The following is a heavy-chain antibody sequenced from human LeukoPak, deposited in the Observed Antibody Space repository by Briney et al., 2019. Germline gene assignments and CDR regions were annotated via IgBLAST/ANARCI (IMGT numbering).Heavy chain of an antibody. V-gene: IGHV3-23*01. Sequence: GGSLRLSCAASGFTFSSYAMSWVRQAPGKGLEWVSGISGSGGSTNYADSVKGRFTISRDNSKNTLYLQMNSLRAEDTAVYYCATGGSGSTEFDYWGQGTLVTVSS. CDR2: ISGSGGST. CDR1: GFTFSSYA. D-gene: IGHD1-26*01. CDR3: ATGGSGSTEFDY. J-gene: IGHJ4*02.